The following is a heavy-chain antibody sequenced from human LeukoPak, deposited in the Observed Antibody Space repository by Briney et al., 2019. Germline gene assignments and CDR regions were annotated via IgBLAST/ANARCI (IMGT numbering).Heavy chain of an antibody. CDR3: AREFASYCSSSSCYGFDY. CDR2: ISASGGST. J-gene: IGHJ4*02. D-gene: IGHD2-2*01. CDR1: GFTFSSYA. Sequence: GGSLRLSCAVSGFTFSSYAMNWVRQAPGKGLEWVSGISASGGSTSYADSVKGRFTISRDNARKSLYLQVNSLRAEDTAVYYCAREFASYCSSSSCYGFDYWGQGTLVTVSS. V-gene: IGHV3-23*01.